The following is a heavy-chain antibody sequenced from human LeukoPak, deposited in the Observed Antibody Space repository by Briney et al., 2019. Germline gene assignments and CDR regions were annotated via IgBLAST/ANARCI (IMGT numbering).Heavy chain of an antibody. Sequence: GGSLRLSCAASGFNFSSYEMIWVRQAPGKGLEWVSYISTSGSTIDYGDSVEGRFTISRDNAINSLYLQMDSLRAEDTGVYYCGRGDYSSSWYLDHWGQGTLVTVSS. J-gene: IGHJ4*02. CDR1: GFNFSSYE. CDR2: ISTSGSTI. D-gene: IGHD6-13*01. CDR3: GRGDYSSSWYLDH. V-gene: IGHV3-48*03.